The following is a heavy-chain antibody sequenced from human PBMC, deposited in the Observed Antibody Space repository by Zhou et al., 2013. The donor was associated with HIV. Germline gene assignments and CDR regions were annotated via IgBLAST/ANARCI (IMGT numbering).Heavy chain of an antibody. CDR1: GYTFTSYG. D-gene: IGHD3-16*01. V-gene: IGHV1-18*01. CDR3: ARFELMVTFGGVTPNSYHFDN. J-gene: IGHJ4*02. Sequence: QVELVQSGPEVKKPGASVKVSCKTSGYTFTSYGISWVRQAPGQGLEWMGWISPYNGNTNYVKKFKDRFTMTADTSTNTAYMELRSLRSDDTASYYCARFELMVTFGGVTPNSYHFDNWGQGTLVTVSS. CDR2: ISPYNGNT.